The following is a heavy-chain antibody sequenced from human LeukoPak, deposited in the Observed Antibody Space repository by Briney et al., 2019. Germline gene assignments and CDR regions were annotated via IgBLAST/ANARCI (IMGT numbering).Heavy chain of an antibody. Sequence: PSETLSLTCTVSGGSISSHFWSWIRQPPGKGLEWIGYMYYSGITNYNPSLKSRVTISVDTSKNQFSLKLSSVTAADTAVYYCAKCYGSGSYRGDWFDPWGQGTLVTVSS. CDR3: AKCYGSGSYRGDWFDP. J-gene: IGHJ5*02. D-gene: IGHD3-10*01. CDR2: MYYSGIT. CDR1: GGSISSHF. V-gene: IGHV4-59*11.